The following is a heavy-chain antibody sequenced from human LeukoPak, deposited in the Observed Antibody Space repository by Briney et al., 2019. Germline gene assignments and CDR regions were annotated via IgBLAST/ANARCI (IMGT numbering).Heavy chain of an antibody. V-gene: IGHV1-69*04. CDR2: IIPILGIA. J-gene: IGHJ3*02. CDR3: AREGVELRAFDI. Sequence: ASVKVSCKASGYTFTGYYMHWVRQAPGQGLEWMGRIIPILGIANYAQKFQGRVTITADKSTSTAYMELSSLRSEDTAVYYCAREGVELRAFDIWGQGTMVTVSS. D-gene: IGHD1-7*01. CDR1: GYTFTGYY.